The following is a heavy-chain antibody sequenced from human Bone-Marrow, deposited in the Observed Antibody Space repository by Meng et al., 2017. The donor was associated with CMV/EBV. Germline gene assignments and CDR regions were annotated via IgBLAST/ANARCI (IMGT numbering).Heavy chain of an antibody. CDR2: IRYDGSNK. Sequence: GESLKISCAASGFTFSSYAMHWVRQAPGKGLEWVAFIRYDGSNKYYADSVKGRFTISRDNSKNTLYLQMNSLRAEDTAVYYWAKGFTWGQGTLVTVSS. J-gene: IGHJ5*02. V-gene: IGHV3-30*02. CDR3: AKGFT. CDR1: GFTFSSYA.